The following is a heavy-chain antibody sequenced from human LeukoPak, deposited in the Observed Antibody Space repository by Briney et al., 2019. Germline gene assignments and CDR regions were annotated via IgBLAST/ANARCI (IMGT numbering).Heavy chain of an antibody. J-gene: IGHJ4*02. CDR3: ASNDPGYSYGSFDY. CDR2: ISYDGSNK. V-gene: IGHV3-30-3*01. Sequence: GRSLRLSCAASGFTFSSYAMHWVRQAPGKGLEWVAVISYDGSNKYYADSVKGRFTISRDNSKNTLYPQMNSLRAEDTAVYYCASNDPGYSYGSFDYWGQGTLVTVSS. D-gene: IGHD5-18*01. CDR1: GFTFSSYA.